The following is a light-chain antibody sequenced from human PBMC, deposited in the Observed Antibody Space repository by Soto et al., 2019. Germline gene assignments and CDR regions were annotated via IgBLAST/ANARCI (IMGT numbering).Light chain of an antibody. CDR3: SSYTSSSIDYV. J-gene: IGLJ1*01. CDR1: SSDVGGYNY. CDR2: EVS. V-gene: IGLV2-14*01. Sequence: QSALTQPASVSGSPVQSITISCTGTSSDVGGYNYVSWYQQHPGKAPKLMIYEVSNRPSGVSSRFSGYKSGNTASLTISGLQAEDEADYYCSSYTSSSIDYVFGPGTKLTVL.